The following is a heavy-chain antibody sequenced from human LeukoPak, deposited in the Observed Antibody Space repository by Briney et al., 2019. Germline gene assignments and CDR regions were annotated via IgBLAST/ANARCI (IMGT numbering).Heavy chain of an antibody. CDR3: ARDLGLSSGWFDP. V-gene: IGHV3-23*01. CDR2: ISGSGGST. CDR1: GFTFSSSA. D-gene: IGHD6-19*01. Sequence: GGSLRLSCAASGFTFSSSAMSWVRQAPGKGLEWVSAISGSGGSTYYADSVKGRFTISRDNSNNTLYLQMNSLRVEDTAVYYCARDLGLSSGWFDPWGQGTLVSVSS. J-gene: IGHJ5*02.